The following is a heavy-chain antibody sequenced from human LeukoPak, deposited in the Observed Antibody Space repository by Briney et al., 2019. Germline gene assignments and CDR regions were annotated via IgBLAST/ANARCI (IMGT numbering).Heavy chain of an antibody. V-gene: IGHV3-33*01. CDR3: ARDLVGGGD. J-gene: IGHJ4*02. D-gene: IGHD3-10*01. CDR2: IWYDGSNK. CDR1: GFTFSSYG. Sequence: GRSLRLACAASGFTFSSYGMHWVRQAPGKGLEWVAVIWYDGSNKYYADSVKGRFTISRDNSKNTLYLQMNSLRAEDTAVYYWARDLVGGGDWGQGTLVTVSS.